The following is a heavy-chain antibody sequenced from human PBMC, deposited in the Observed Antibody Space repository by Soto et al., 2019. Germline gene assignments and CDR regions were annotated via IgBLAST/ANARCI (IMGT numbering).Heavy chain of an antibody. V-gene: IGHV3-74*01. CDR1: GFTVSNHW. CDR2: IKTDGTYT. D-gene: IGHD2-21*01. CDR3: ARPKGAAYSAFDV. Sequence: EVQLVESGGGLVQPGGSLTLSCAASGFTVSNHWMHWVRQAPGRGLESISRIKTDGTYTDYADSVKGRFTISRVNAKNMLYLQMDSLRPEDTAVYYCARPKGAAYSAFDVWGQGTVVTVSS. J-gene: IGHJ3*01.